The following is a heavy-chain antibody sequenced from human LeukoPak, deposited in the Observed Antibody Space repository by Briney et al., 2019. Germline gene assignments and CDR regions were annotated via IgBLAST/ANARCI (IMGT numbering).Heavy chain of an antibody. D-gene: IGHD6-19*01. Sequence: GGSLRLSCAASGFTLSNYAMNWVRQAPGKGLEWVSSINGSGDKTYYADSVKGRFTISRDNSKNTLYLQMNSLRAEDTAVYYCTSWGGIAVGYYMDVWGKGTTVTVSS. CDR1: GFTLSNYA. CDR2: INGSGDKT. V-gene: IGHV3-23*01. CDR3: TSWGGIAVGYYMDV. J-gene: IGHJ6*03.